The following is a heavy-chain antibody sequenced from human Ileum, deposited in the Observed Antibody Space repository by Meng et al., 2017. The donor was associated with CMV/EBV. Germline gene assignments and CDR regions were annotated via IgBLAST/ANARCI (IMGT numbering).Heavy chain of an antibody. CDR3: ATPVKYYDSWAGCPPFDY. J-gene: IGHJ4*02. D-gene: IGHD3-3*01. V-gene: IGHV3-30*02. Sequence: GGSLRLSCAASGFTFSNYGMYWVRQAPGKGLEWVTMIRYDGSSEFYAESVKGRFTISRDNSKNTLYLQMNSLRADDTAVYYCATPVKYYDSWAGCPPFDYWGQGTLVTVSS. CDR1: GFTFSNYG. CDR2: IRYDGSSE.